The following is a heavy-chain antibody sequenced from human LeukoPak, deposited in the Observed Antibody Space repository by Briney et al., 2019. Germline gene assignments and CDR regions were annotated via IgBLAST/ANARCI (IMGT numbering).Heavy chain of an antibody. Sequence: PSETLSLTCAVYGGSFSGYYWSWIRQPPGKGLEWIGEVHHSGRTNYNPSLKSRITVSIDTSKNQFPLKLRPVTAADTAVYYCARSGGSSGWYYFDNWGQGALVTVSS. CDR1: GGSFSGYY. CDR2: VHHSGRT. V-gene: IGHV4-34*01. CDR3: ARSGGSSGWYYFDN. J-gene: IGHJ4*02. D-gene: IGHD6-19*01.